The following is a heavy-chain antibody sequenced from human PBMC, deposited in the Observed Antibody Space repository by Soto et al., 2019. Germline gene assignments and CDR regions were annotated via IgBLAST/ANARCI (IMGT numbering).Heavy chain of an antibody. D-gene: IGHD3-3*01. CDR2: IYHSGST. J-gene: IGHJ4*02. V-gene: IGHV4-30-2*01. CDR3: ASCPAFGR. Sequence: QLQLQESGSGLVKPSQTLSLTCAVSGGSISSGGYSWSWIRQPPGKGLEWIGYIYHSGSTYYNPSLKSRVTIAGDRSKNQCSLQLSSVSAADTAVYYCASCPAFGRWGQGTLVSVSS. CDR1: GGSISSGGYS.